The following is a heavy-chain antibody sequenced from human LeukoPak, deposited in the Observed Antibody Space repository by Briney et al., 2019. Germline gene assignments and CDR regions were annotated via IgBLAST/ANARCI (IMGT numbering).Heavy chain of an antibody. V-gene: IGHV3-20*04. CDR1: GSNFEDYG. CDR3: AKSSGSVRHFYYYYMDV. CDR2: INWNGGDT. Sequence: GGSLRLSCADSGSNFEDYGMSWVRHAPGKGLEWVSGINWNGGDTDYADPVKGRFTISRDNAKNSLYLQMNSLRAEDTALYYCAKSSGSVRHFYYYYMDVWGKGTTVTVSS. D-gene: IGHD1-26*01. J-gene: IGHJ6*03.